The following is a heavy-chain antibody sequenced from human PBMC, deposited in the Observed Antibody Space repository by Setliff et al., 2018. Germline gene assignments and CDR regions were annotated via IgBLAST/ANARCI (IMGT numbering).Heavy chain of an antibody. CDR1: GGSISGTYYY. CDR2: IYYSGST. V-gene: IGHV4-39*01. D-gene: IGHD2-15*01. CDR3: ARHRGVVAASDYMDV. J-gene: IGHJ6*03. Sequence: LSLTCTVSGGSISGTYYYWGWIRQPPGKGLEWTGNIYYSGSTYYNPSLKSRVTISVDTSKNQFSLNLSSLTAADTAVYYCARHRGVVAASDYMDVWGKGTTVTVSS.